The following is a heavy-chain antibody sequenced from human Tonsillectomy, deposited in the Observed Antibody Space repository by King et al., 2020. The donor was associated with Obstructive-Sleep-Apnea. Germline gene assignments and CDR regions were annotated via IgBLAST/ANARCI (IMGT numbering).Heavy chain of an antibody. CDR2: ISGSGGST. V-gene: IGHV3-23*04. CDR1: GFSFSRYA. Sequence: VQLVESGGGLVQPGGSLRLSCAASGFSFSRYALTWVRLAPGKGLQWVSAISGSGGSTYYTDSVKGRFTISGDNSKNTLYLQMSSLRVEDTARYHWLKDSDYNSGGYNSPEYWGQGTLVTVSS. J-gene: IGHJ4*02. D-gene: IGHD3-22*01. CDR3: LKDSDYNSGGYNSPEY.